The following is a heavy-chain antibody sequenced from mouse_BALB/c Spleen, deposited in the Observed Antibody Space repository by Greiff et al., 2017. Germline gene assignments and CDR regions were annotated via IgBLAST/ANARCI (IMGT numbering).Heavy chain of an antibody. Sequence: EVQLVESGGGLVKPGGSLKLSCAASRFTFSDYYMYWVRQTPEKRLEWVATISDSGSYTYYPDSVKGRFTISRDNAKNNLYLQMSSLKSEDTAMYYCARGAHRYDGAMDYWGQGTSVTVSS. J-gene: IGHJ4*01. CDR1: RFTFSDYY. V-gene: IGHV5-4*02. CDR3: ARGAHRYDGAMDY. D-gene: IGHD2-14*01. CDR2: ISDSGSYT.